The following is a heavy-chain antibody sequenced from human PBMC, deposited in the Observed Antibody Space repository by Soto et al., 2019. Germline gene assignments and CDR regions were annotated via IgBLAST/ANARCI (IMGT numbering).Heavy chain of an antibody. V-gene: IGHV1-18*01. CDR1: GYTFTSYG. CDR2: ISAYNGNT. D-gene: IGHD6-19*01. J-gene: IGHJ5*02. CDR3: ARTRGIAVAQASGWFDP. Sequence: GASVKVSCTASGYTFTSYGISWVRQAPGQGLEWMGWISAYNGNTNYAQKLQGRVTMTTDTSTSTAYMELRSLRSDDTAVYYCARTRGIAVAQASGWFDPWGQGTLVTVSS.